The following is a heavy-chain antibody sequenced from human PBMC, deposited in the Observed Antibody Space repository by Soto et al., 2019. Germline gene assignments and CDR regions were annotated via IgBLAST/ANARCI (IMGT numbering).Heavy chain of an antibody. D-gene: IGHD3-22*01. J-gene: IGHJ4*02. Sequence: SVKVSCKASGGTFSSYAISWVRQAPGQGLEWMGGIIPIFGTADYAQKFQGRVTITADESTSTAYMELGSLRSEDTAVYYCALPGYYYDSSGPLFDYWGQGTLVTVSS. V-gene: IGHV1-69*13. CDR1: GGTFSSYA. CDR3: ALPGYYYDSSGPLFDY. CDR2: IIPIFGTA.